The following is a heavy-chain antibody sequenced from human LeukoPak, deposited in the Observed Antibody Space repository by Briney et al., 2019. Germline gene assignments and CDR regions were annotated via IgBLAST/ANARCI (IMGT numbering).Heavy chain of an antibody. CDR1: GYSISSSNY. CDR3: ARKATTGPTKAAFDI. Sequence: SETLSLTCAVSGYSISSSNYWAWIRQPPGKGLEWIGHIYYSGSIYHNPSLKSRVTMSVDTSKNQFSLKLSSVTAVDTAVYYCARKATTGPTKAAFDIWGQGTMVTVSS. V-gene: IGHV4-28*05. J-gene: IGHJ3*02. CDR2: IYYSGSI. D-gene: IGHD4-17*01.